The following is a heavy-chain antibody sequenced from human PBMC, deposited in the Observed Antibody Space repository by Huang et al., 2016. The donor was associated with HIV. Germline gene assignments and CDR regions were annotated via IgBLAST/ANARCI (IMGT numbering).Heavy chain of an antibody. CDR1: GGSFRSSDYH. CDR3: GRHREGPVAYYSGWGGHVNYMDV. J-gene: IGHJ6*03. CDR2: IYYKGRT. Sequence: QLLLQESGPGLVKPSEALALTCAVSGGSFRSSDYHWGWIRQPPGKGMEGIGSIYYKGRTHEVPSRKNRVTIAVDASKNRIWLNQTTRSGAETAVYYWGRHREGPVAYYSGWGGHVNYMDVWGRG. V-gene: IGHV4-39*01. D-gene: IGHD3-10*01.